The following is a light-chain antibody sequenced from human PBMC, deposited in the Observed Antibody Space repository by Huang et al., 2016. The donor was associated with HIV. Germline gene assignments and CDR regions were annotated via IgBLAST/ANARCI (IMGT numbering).Light chain of an antibody. Sequence: EIVLTQSPGTLSLSPGERATLSCRASQSDSSNYLAWYQQKPGQAPRLLIYGASSRVTGIPDRFSGSGSGTDFTLTISRLEPEDFAVYYCQQYGSSPVTFGGGTKVEIK. CDR2: GAS. CDR1: QSDSSNY. J-gene: IGKJ4*01. V-gene: IGKV3-20*01. CDR3: QQYGSSPVT.